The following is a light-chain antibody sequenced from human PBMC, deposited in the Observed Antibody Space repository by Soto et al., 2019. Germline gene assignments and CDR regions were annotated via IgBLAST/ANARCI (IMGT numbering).Light chain of an antibody. V-gene: IGLV2-23*01. CDR1: SSDVGSYNL. J-gene: IGLJ2*01. CDR3: CSYAGSITLL. Sequence: QSVLTQPASVSGSPGQSITISCTGTSSDVGSYNLVSWYQQHPGKAPKLMIYEGSKRPSGVSNRFSGSKSGNTASLTISGLQAEDEADYYCCSYAGSITLLFGGGTKVTVL. CDR2: EGS.